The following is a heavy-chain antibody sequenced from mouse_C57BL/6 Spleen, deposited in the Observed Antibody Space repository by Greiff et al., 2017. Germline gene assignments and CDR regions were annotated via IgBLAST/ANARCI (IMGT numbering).Heavy chain of an antibody. Sequence: VQLQQPGTELVKPGASVKLSCKASGYTFTSYWMHWVKQRPGQGLEWIGNINPSNGGTNYNEKFKSKATLTVYKSSITAYRQISSLTSEYSAVYYCARYQGTNYRNPNWYFDVWGTGTTVTVSS. D-gene: IGHD2-5*01. CDR1: GYTFTSYW. CDR3: ARYQGTNYRNPNWYFDV. J-gene: IGHJ1*03. V-gene: IGHV1-53*01. CDR2: INPSNGGT.